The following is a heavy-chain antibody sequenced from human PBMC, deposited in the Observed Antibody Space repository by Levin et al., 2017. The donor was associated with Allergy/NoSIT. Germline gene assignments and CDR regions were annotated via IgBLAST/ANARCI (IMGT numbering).Heavy chain of an antibody. CDR3: ARDLLRYFDWLLVGPSMYYFDY. V-gene: IGHV1-18*01. CDR1: GYTFTSYG. D-gene: IGHD3-9*01. Sequence: GESLKISCKASGYTFTSYGISWVRQAPGQGLEWMGWISAYNGNTNYAQKLQGRVTMTTDTSTSTAYMELRSLRSDDTAVYYCARDLLRYFDWLLVGPSMYYFDYWGQGTLVTVSS. CDR2: ISAYNGNT. J-gene: IGHJ4*02.